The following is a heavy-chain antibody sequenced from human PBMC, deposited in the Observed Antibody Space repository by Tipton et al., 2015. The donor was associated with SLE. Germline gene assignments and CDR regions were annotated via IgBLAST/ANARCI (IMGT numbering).Heavy chain of an antibody. Sequence: TLSLTCTVSNVSISSSTYYWGWIRQPPGKGLEWIGSIYYSGSTNYNPSLKSRVTISVDTSKNQFSLKLSSVTAADTAVYYCAREPVYYYYYMDVWGPGTTVTVSS. V-gene: IGHV4-39*07. J-gene: IGHJ6*03. CDR3: AREPVYYYYYMDV. CDR2: IYYSGST. CDR1: NVSISSSTYY.